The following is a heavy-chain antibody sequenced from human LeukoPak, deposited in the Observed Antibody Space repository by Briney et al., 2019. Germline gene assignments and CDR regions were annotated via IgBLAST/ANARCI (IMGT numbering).Heavy chain of an antibody. CDR3: ARDGIVGANYPRLSDY. J-gene: IGHJ4*02. CDR1: GYTFSSYG. CDR2: ISAHNGDT. D-gene: IGHD1-26*01. Sequence: ASVKVSCKASGYTFSSYGITWVRQAPGQGLEWMGWISAHNGDTNYAQNLQGRVTMTTDTSTSTAYVELRTLRSDDTAVYYCARDGIVGANYPRLSDYWGQGTLVIVSS. V-gene: IGHV1-18*01.